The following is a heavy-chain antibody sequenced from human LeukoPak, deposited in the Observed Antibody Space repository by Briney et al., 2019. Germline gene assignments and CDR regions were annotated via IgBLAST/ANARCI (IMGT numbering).Heavy chain of an antibody. D-gene: IGHD3-3*01. CDR3: ARGVSGGITIFGVVPGRFDY. CDR2: INHSGST. CDR1: GGSISSGYYY. Sequence: SETPSLTCTVSGGSISSGYYYWSWIRQPPGKGLEWIGEINHSGSTNYNPSLKSRVTISVDTSKNQFSLKLSSVTAADTAVYYCARGVSGGITIFGVVPGRFDYWGQGTLVTVSS. J-gene: IGHJ4*02. V-gene: IGHV4-39*07.